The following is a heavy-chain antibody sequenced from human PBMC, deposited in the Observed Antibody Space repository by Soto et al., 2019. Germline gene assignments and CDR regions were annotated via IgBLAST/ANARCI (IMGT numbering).Heavy chain of an antibody. CDR1: GFTVSSNY. V-gene: IGHV3-66*01. CDR3: ARGVGSGSYYNYYYYMDV. J-gene: IGHJ6*03. Sequence: GGSLRLSCAASGFTVSSNYMSWVRPAPGKGLEWASVNYSGGSTYYADSVKGRFTISRDNSKNTLYLQMNSLRAEDTAVYYCARGVGSGSYYNYYYYMDVWGKGTTVTVSS. D-gene: IGHD3-10*01. CDR2: NYSGGST.